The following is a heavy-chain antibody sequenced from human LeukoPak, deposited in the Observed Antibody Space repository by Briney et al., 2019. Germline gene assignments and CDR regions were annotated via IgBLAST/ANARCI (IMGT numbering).Heavy chain of an antibody. J-gene: IGHJ3*02. Sequence: PGGSLRLSCAASGFTFSSYAMPWVRQAPGKGLEYVSAISSNGGSTYYANSVKGRFTISRDNSKNTLYLQMGSLRAEDMAVYYCARGLRPFWELPEAYDAFDIWGRGTMVTVSS. CDR2: ISSNGGST. CDR1: GFTFSSYA. CDR3: ARGLRPFWELPEAYDAFDI. D-gene: IGHD1-26*01. V-gene: IGHV3-64*01.